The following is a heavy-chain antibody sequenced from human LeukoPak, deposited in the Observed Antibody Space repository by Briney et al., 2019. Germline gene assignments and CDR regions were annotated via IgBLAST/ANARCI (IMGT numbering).Heavy chain of an antibody. Sequence: GGSLRLSCAASGFTFDDHAMHWVRQAPGKGLEWVAGINWSSGTIVYADSVEGRFTISRDNAKNSLYPQMNSLRTEDTAVYFCAKDLRAPGFTGTLDFWGQGTLVTVSS. CDR2: INWSSGTI. CDR1: GFTFDDHA. J-gene: IGHJ4*02. CDR3: AKDLRAPGFTGTLDF. V-gene: IGHV3-9*01. D-gene: IGHD1-1*01.